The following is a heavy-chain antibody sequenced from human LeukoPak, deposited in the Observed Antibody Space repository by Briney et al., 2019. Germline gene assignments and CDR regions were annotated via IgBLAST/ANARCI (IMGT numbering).Heavy chain of an antibody. CDR3: ARTEVVVRFLEWLSYRYNWFDP. CDR2: MNPNSGNT. Sequence: FTSXDINWVRQAXGQGLEWMGWMNPNSGNTGYAQKFQGRVTMTRNTSISTAYMELSSLRSEDTAVYYCARTEVVVRFLEWLSYRYNWFDPWGQGTLVTVSS. V-gene: IGHV1-8*01. CDR1: FTSXD. J-gene: IGHJ5*02. D-gene: IGHD3-3*01.